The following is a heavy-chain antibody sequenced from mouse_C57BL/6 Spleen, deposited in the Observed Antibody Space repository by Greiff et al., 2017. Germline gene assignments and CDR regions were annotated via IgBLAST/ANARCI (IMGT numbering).Heavy chain of an antibody. J-gene: IGHJ4*01. V-gene: IGHV1-54*01. D-gene: IGHD2-1*01. Sequence: VQLLESGAELVRPGTSVKVSCKASGYAFTNYLIEWVKQRPGQGLEWIGVINPGSGGTNYNEKFKGKATLAADKSSSTAYMQLSSLTSEDSAVYFCAIRGDGNYVMDYWGQGTSVTVSS. CDR1: GYAFTNYL. CDR2: INPGSGGT. CDR3: AIRGDGNYVMDY.